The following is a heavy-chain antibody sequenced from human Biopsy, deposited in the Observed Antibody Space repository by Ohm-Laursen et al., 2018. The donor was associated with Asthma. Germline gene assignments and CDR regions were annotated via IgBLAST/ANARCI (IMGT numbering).Heavy chain of an antibody. D-gene: IGHD5-12*01. CDR1: GMSVSDYY. J-gene: IGHJ4*02. Sequence: SLRLSCAASGMSVSDYYMTWLRQAPGKGLEWVAVISYDGNHKFYEDSVKGRFTISRDNSKNTLYLQMNSLRTGDTAVYYCAKRRGYSGHDNDYWGQGTLVIVSS. V-gene: IGHV3-30*18. CDR2: ISYDGNHK. CDR3: AKRRGYSGHDNDY.